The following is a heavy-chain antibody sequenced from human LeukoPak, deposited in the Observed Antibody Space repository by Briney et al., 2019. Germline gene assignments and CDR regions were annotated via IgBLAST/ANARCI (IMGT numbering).Heavy chain of an antibody. CDR3: ARGIYCISSSCYTGNWFDP. CDR2: IYYSGST. Sequence: SETLSLTCPVSGGSISSYYWTWIRQPPGKGLEWIGNIYYSGSTNYNPSLKSRVTISVDTSKNQFSLKLSSVTAADTAVYYCARGIYCISSSCYTGNWFDPWGQGTLVTVSS. V-gene: IGHV4-59*01. D-gene: IGHD2-2*02. CDR1: GGSISSYY. J-gene: IGHJ5*02.